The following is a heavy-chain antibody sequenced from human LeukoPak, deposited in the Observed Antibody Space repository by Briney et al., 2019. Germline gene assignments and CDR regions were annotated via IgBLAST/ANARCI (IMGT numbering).Heavy chain of an antibody. CDR2: INQDGSDK. J-gene: IGHJ4*02. CDR1: GFTLSNYV. CDR3: AILRGGNY. Sequence: PGGSLRLSCVASGFTLSNYVVGWVRQAPGKGLEWVATINQDGSDKYYVDSVKGRFTISRDNAQNSLHLQMNSLRVEDTAVYYCAILRGGNYWGQGTLVTVSS. V-gene: IGHV3-7*01. D-gene: IGHD3-10*01.